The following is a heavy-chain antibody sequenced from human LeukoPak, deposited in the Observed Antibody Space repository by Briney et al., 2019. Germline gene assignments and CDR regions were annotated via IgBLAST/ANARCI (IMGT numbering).Heavy chain of an antibody. J-gene: IGHJ6*02. CDR3: ARGYAMDV. CDR2: MNLDSGNT. Sequence: GASVKVSCKASGYTVTNFDINWVRQATGQGLEWMGRMNLDSGNTGYAQKFRGRVTMTRNTSITTAYMEMSGLRSDDTAVYYCARGYAMDVWGQGTTVTVSS. V-gene: IGHV1-8*01. CDR1: GYTVTNFD.